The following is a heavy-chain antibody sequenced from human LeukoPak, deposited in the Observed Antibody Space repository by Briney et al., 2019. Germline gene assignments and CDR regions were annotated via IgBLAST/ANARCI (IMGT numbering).Heavy chain of an antibody. D-gene: IGHD4-23*01. CDR3: ARDPGGNSRFADY. Sequence: PSETLSLTCAVSGYSISSGYYWGWIRQPPGKGLEWIGSIYHSGSTYYNPSLKSRVTISVDTSKNQFSLKLSSVTAADTAVYYCARDPGGNSRFADYWGQGTLVTVSS. V-gene: IGHV4-38-2*02. CDR2: IYHSGST. CDR1: GYSISSGYY. J-gene: IGHJ4*02.